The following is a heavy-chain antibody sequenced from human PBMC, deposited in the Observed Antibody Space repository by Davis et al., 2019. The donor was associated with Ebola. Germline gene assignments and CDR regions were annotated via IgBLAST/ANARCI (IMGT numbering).Heavy chain of an antibody. Sequence: ASVKVSCKASGYTFTTFGISWVRQAPGQGLEWMGGMNPYSGNTNYAQKFQGRVTMTRDTSTSTVYMELSSLRSEDTAVYYCARALFGSYYYFDYWGQGTLVTVSS. CDR2: MNPYSGNT. CDR1: GYTFTTFG. J-gene: IGHJ4*02. V-gene: IGHV1-18*01. CDR3: ARALFGSYYYFDY. D-gene: IGHD1-26*01.